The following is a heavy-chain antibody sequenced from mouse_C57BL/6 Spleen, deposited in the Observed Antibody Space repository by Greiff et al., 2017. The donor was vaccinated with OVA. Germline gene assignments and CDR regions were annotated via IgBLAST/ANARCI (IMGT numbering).Heavy chain of an antibody. CDR2: INPNNGGT. J-gene: IGHJ2*01. D-gene: IGHD1-1*01. V-gene: IGHV1-26*01. Sequence: VQLQQSGPELVKPGASVKISCKASGYTFTDYYMNWVKQSHGKSLEWIGDINPNNGGTSYNQKFKGKATLTVDKASSTAYMELRSLTSEDSAVYYCARGGSSYVDYIDYWGQGTTLTVSS. CDR3: ARGGSSYVDYIDY. CDR1: GYTFTDYY.